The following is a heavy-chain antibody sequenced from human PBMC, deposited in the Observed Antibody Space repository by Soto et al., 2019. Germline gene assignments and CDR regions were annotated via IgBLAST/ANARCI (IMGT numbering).Heavy chain of an antibody. J-gene: IGHJ3*01. CDR3: ARQGSR. V-gene: IGHV3-48*03. CDR1: GFTFSSSE. CDR2: IHPGGQTI. Sequence: GGSLRLSCAASGFTFSSSEMYWVRQAPGKGLEWISYIHPGGQTIFYAESVKGRFTISRDNAKHSVYLQMNSLRAEDTAVYYCARQGSRWGRGTKVTVSS. D-gene: IGHD2-15*01.